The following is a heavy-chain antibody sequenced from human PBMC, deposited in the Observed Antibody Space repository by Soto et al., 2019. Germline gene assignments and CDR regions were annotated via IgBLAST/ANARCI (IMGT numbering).Heavy chain of an antibody. CDR1: GFTFSSCA. J-gene: IGHJ6*02. CDR2: IISSSATI. Sequence: PGGSLRLSCAASGFTFSSCAMGWVRQAPGKGLEWVSDIISSSATIYYADSVKGRFTISRDNAKNSLYLQMNSLRAEDTAVYYCARDQPSSYSLGVWGQGTTVTVSS. CDR3: ARDQPSSYSLGV. D-gene: IGHD2-21*01. V-gene: IGHV3-48*01.